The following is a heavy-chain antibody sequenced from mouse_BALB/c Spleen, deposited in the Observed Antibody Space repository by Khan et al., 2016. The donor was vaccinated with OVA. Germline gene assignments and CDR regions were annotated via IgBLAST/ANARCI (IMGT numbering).Heavy chain of an antibody. CDR2: ISYSGST. V-gene: IGHV3-2*02. J-gene: IGHJ2*01. Sequence: EVQLVESGPGLVKPSQSLSLTCTVTGYSITSGYGWNWIRQFPGNKLEWMGYISYSGSTNYNPSLKSRISINRDTSKNQFFLQLNSVTTEDTATYDCARTARIKYWGQGTTLTVSS. CDR1: GYSITSGYG. CDR3: ARTARIKY. D-gene: IGHD1-2*01.